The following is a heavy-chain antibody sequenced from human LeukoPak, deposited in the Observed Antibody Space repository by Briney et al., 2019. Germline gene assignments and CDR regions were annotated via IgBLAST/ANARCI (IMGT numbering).Heavy chain of an antibody. CDR2: IYYSGST. D-gene: IGHD3-22*01. V-gene: IGHV4-39*01. CDR3: ARHAIDYYDSSGYYWNRGGYFDY. CDR1: GGSISSSSYY. J-gene: IGHJ4*02. Sequence: SETLSLTCTVSGGSISSSSYYWGWIRQPPGKGLEWIGSIYYSGSTYYNPSLKSRVTISVHTSKNQFSLKLSSVTAADTAVYYCARHAIDYYDSSGYYWNRGGYFDYWGQGTLVTVSS.